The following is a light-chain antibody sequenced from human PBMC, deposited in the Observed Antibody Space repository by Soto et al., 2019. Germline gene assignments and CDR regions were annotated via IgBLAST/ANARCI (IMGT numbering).Light chain of an antibody. Sequence: IRMTQSPSSFSASTGDRVTITCRASQDISNYVAWYQQKPGKAPKLLIYAASTLQSGVPSRFSGSGSGTDFTLTISCLQSEDFATYSCQQYYSYPHTFGQGTKLEIK. CDR1: QDISNY. J-gene: IGKJ2*01. V-gene: IGKV1-8*01. CDR3: QQYYSYPHT. CDR2: AAS.